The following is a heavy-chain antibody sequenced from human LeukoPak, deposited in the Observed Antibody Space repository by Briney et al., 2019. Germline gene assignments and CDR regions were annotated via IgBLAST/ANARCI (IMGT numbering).Heavy chain of an antibody. V-gene: IGHV3-48*03. CDR2: ISSSGSTI. CDR3: ARDNQEYSSSWSFYYYYYMDV. J-gene: IGHJ6*03. CDR1: GFTLSSYE. Sequence: GGSLRLSCAASGFTLSSYEMNWVRQAPGKGLEWVSYISSSGSTIYYADSVKGRFTISRDNAKNSLYLQMNSLRAEDTAVYYCARDNQEYSSSWSFYYYYYMDVWGKGTTVTISS. D-gene: IGHD6-13*01.